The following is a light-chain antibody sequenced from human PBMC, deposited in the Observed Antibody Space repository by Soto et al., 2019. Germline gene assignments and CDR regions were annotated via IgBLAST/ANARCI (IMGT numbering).Light chain of an antibody. CDR1: QTISIW. CDR2: KAS. V-gene: IGKV1-5*03. CDR3: QQYEDYPLT. Sequence: DIQVTQSPSTLSASVGDRVTITCRASQTISIWLAWFQQKPGKAPNLLIYKASSLQSGVPSRFSGSGSGTEFTLTLSSLHPDDFATYYCQQYEDYPLTFGGGTRVEI. J-gene: IGKJ4*01.